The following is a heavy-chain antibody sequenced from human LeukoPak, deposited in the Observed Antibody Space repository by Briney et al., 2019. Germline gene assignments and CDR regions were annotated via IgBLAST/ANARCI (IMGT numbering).Heavy chain of an antibody. Sequence: NTSETLSLTCTVSGGSISSSSYYWGWIRQPPGKGLEWIGSIYYSGSTYYNPSLKSRVTISVDTSKNQFSLKLSSVTAADTAVYYCARLLGYCSGGSCYSGFFDYWGQGTLVTVS. CDR2: IYYSGST. J-gene: IGHJ4*02. CDR1: GGSISSSSYY. D-gene: IGHD2-15*01. CDR3: ARLLGYCSGGSCYSGFFDY. V-gene: IGHV4-39*07.